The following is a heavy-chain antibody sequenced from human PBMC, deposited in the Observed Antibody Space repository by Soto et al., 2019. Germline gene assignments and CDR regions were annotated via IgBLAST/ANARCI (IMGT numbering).Heavy chain of an antibody. CDR3: ARQDYNYAYFDF. Sequence: GSLNMSCRWSGSSFTNYWIGWVRQMPGKGLEWMGIIYPGDSDTRYSPSFQGQVIISVDQSISTAYLQWSSLQASDTAMYYCARQDYNYAYFDFWGQGTLVTVSS. D-gene: IGHD5-18*01. CDR2: IYPGDSDT. V-gene: IGHV5-51*01. J-gene: IGHJ4*02. CDR1: GSSFTNYW.